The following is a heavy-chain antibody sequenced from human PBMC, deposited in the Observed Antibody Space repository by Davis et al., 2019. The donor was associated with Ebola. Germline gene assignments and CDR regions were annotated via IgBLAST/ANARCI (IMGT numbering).Heavy chain of an antibody. V-gene: IGHV4-59*01. Sequence: MPSETLSLTCTVSGGSISSYYWSWIRQPPGKGLEWIGYIYYSGSTNYNPSLKSRVTISVDTSKNQFSLKLSSVTAADTAVYYCARDRHSSGWYVGWYFDLWGRGTLVTVSS. CDR3: ARDRHSSGWYVGWYFDL. CDR2: IYYSGST. D-gene: IGHD6-19*01. J-gene: IGHJ2*01. CDR1: GGSISSYY.